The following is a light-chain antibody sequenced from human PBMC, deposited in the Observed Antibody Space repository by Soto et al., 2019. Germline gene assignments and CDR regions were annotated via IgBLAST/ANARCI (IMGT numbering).Light chain of an antibody. CDR3: SSYTSSSLV. V-gene: IGLV2-14*01. CDR2: DVS. Sequence: QSVLTQPASVSGSPGQSITISCTGTSSDVGGYNYVSWYQQHPGKAPKRMIYDVSNRPSGVANRFSGSKSGNTASLTISGLHSEDEADYYCSSYTSSSLVFGGGTKLTVL. CDR1: SSDVGGYNY. J-gene: IGLJ2*01.